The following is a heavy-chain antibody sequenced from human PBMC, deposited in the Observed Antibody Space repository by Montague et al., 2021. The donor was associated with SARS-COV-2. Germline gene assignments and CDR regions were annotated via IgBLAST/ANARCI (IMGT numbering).Heavy chain of an antibody. D-gene: IGHD5-12*01. J-gene: IGHJ2*01. V-gene: IGHV4-39*01. CDR3: ARTTWLRGYFDL. Sequence: SETLSLTCTVSGGSISSSSYYWGWIRQPPGKGLEWIGSIYYSGSTYYNPSLKSRVTISVDTSKNQFSLKLSSVTAADTAVYYCARTTWLRGYFDLWGRGTRVTVSS. CDR2: IYYSGST. CDR1: GGSISSSSYY.